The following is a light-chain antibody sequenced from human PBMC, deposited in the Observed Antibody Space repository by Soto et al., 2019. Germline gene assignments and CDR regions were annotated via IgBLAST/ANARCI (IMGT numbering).Light chain of an antibody. CDR1: QSVSSSY. J-gene: IGKJ4*01. CDR2: GAS. Sequence: EIVLTQSPGTLSLSPGERATLSCRASQSVSSSYLAWYQQKPGQAPRFLIYGASSRATGIPDRFSGSGSGTDFTLTISRLEPEDFAVYYCQQYGSSPLTCGGGTKVDIK. V-gene: IGKV3-20*01. CDR3: QQYGSSPLT.